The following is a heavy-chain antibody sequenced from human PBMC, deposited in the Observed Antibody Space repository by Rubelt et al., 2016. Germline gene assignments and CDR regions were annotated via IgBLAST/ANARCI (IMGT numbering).Heavy chain of an antibody. CDR2: ISAYNGNT. J-gene: IGHJ4*02. Sequence: TFTSYGISWVRQAPGQGLEWMGWISAYNGNTNYAQKLQDRVTMTTDTSTTTAYMELRSLTSDDTAIYYCARDEGIAVAGTFGYWGQGTLVTVSS. V-gene: IGHV1-18*01. D-gene: IGHD6-19*01. CDR3: ARDEGIAVAGTFGY. CDR1: TFTSYG.